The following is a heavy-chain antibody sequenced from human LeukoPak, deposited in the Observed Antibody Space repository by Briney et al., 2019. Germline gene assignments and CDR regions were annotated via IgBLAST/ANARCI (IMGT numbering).Heavy chain of an antibody. CDR3: ARSSWTYSHPFDY. D-gene: IGHD1-26*01. CDR2: IYYSGST. V-gene: IGHV4-59*01. J-gene: IGHJ4*02. Sequence: SETLSLTCSVSGDSISSYYWSWIRQPPGKGLEWIGYIYYSGSTNYNPSLKSRVTISVDTSKNQLSLKLTSVTAADTAVYYCARSSWTYSHPFDYWGQGTLVTVSS. CDR1: GDSISSYY.